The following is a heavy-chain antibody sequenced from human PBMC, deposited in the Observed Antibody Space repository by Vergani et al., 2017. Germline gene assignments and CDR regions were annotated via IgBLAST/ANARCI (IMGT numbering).Heavy chain of an antibody. CDR1: GFTFSSYG. V-gene: IGHV3-30*02. CDR3: AKDRVPYYYAYYYGMDV. CDR2: IRYDGSNK. Sequence: QVQLVESGGGVVQSGGSLRLFCAASGFTFSSYGMLCVRQAPGKGLVCVAFIRYDGSNKYYADSVKGRFTISRDNSKNTLSLQMNSLRAEDTAVYYCAKDRVPYYYAYYYGMDVWGQGTTVTVSS. J-gene: IGHJ6*02. D-gene: IGHD3-10*01.